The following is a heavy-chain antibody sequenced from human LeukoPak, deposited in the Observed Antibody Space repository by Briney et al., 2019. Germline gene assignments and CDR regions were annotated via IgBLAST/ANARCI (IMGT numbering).Heavy chain of an antibody. D-gene: IGHD2-15*01. CDR1: GYTFTSYY. Sequence: ASVKVSCKASGYTFTSYYIHWVRQAPGQGLEWMGLVNPSGGSTNYAQKFQGRVTMTEDTSTDTAYMELSSLRSEDTAVYYCATRYCSGGSCPNYYYYYINVWGKGTTVTISS. V-gene: IGHV1-46*01. CDR3: ATRYCSGGSCPNYYYYYINV. CDR2: VNPSGGST. J-gene: IGHJ6*03.